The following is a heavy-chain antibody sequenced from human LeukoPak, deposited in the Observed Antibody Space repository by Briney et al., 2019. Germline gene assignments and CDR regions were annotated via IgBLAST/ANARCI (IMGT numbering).Heavy chain of an antibody. D-gene: IGHD3-22*01. CDR1: GFTFSNYY. J-gene: IGHJ3*02. Sequence: GGSLRLSCEASGFTFSNYYMHWVRQTTGKGLEWVSLINTGGGTFYPDSVKGRFTISRENAKNSLYLQMNSLTVDDTAVYYCAREAFTDSTGYYFSPLDMWGQGTMVTVSS. CDR2: INTGGGT. CDR3: AREAFTDSTGYYFSPLDM. V-gene: IGHV3-13*01.